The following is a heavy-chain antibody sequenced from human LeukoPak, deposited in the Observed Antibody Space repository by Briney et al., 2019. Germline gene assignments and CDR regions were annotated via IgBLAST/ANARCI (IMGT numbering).Heavy chain of an antibody. V-gene: IGHV4-34*01. Sequence: PTETLSLTCAVYGGSFSGYYWSWIRQPPGKGLEWVGEINHSGSTNYNPSLKSRVTISVDTSKNQFSLKLSSVTAADTAVYYCARGRGMITFGGVIARYYFDYWGQGTLVIVSS. D-gene: IGHD3-16*02. J-gene: IGHJ4*02. CDR3: ARGRGMITFGGVIARYYFDY. CDR2: INHSGST. CDR1: GGSFSGYY.